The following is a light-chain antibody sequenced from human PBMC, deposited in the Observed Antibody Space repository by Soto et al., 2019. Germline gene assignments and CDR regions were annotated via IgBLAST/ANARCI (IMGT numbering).Light chain of an antibody. CDR3: MQALQTPLT. CDR1: QSLRHFNGYNY. CDR2: LGS. J-gene: IGKJ4*01. Sequence: DIVMTQSPLSRNVTPGEPTATSGRSTQSLRHFNGYNYVDWYLQKPGQSPQLLIYLGSNRASGVPDRFSGSGSGTDFTLKSSRVEAEDVGVYYCMQALQTPLTFGGGTKVDI. V-gene: IGKV2-28*01.